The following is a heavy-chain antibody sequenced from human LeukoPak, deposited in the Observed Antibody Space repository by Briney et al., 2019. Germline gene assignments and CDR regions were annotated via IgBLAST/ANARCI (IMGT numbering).Heavy chain of an antibody. Sequence: GGSLRLSCAASGFTFSSYSMTWVRQAPGKGLEWVSYISSSSSTIYYADSVKGRFTISRDNAKNSLYLQMNSLRAEDTAVYYCARARFFDPWGQGTLVTVSS. CDR2: ISSSSSTI. D-gene: IGHD3-3*01. J-gene: IGHJ5*02. CDR1: GFTFSSYS. CDR3: ARARFFDP. V-gene: IGHV3-48*01.